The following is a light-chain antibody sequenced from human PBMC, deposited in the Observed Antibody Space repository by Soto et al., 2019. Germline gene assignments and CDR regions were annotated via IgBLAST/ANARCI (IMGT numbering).Light chain of an antibody. CDR1: TSNIVAGHD. Sequence: QSVLTQPPSVSGAPGQRVTSSFTGSTSNIVAGHDVHWYQQLPGTAPKRLNYTNTYRPSGVPDRFSGSKSGTSASLAITGLQAEDEADYYCQSYDSSLSAVVFGGGTKLTVL. V-gene: IGLV1-40*01. J-gene: IGLJ2*01. CDR3: QSYDSSLSAVV. CDR2: TNT.